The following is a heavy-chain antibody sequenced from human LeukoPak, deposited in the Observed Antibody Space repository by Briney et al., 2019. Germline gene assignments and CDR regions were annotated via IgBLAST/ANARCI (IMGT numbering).Heavy chain of an antibody. D-gene: IGHD4-17*01. CDR2: IYSGGST. J-gene: IGHJ2*01. Sequence: GGSLRLSCAASGFTVSSNYMSWVRQAPGKGLEWVSVIYSGGSTHYADSVKGRFTISRDNSKNTLYLQMNSLRAEDTAVYYCARGSDYGDYGYFDLWGRGTLVTVSS. CDR3: ARGSDYGDYGYFDL. CDR1: GFTVSSNY. V-gene: IGHV3-53*01.